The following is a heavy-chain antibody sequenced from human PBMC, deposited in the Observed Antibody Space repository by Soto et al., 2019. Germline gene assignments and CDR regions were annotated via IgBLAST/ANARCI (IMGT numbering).Heavy chain of an antibody. CDR3: ARDYGHDCSGGNCYFYF. D-gene: IGHD2-15*01. J-gene: IGHJ4*02. Sequence: SVKVSCKASGGTFSIYTINWVRQAPGQGLEWMGGINPIFGTANYAQKFQGRVTITADESTSTAHMELSSLSSDDTAVYYCARDYGHDCSGGNCYFYFWGQGTLVTVSS. V-gene: IGHV1-69*13. CDR1: GGTFSIYT. CDR2: INPIFGTA.